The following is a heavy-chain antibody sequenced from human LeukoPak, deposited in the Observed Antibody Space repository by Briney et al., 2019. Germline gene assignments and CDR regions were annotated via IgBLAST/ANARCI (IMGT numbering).Heavy chain of an antibody. Sequence: GGSLRLSCAASGFTFDDYAMHWVRQAPGKGLEWVSGITWNSGSIDYADSVKGRFTISRDNAKNSLYLQMNSLRAEDTAVYYCARDATGFYAFDIWGQGTMVTVSS. CDR2: ITWNSGSI. D-gene: IGHD3-9*01. CDR3: ARDATGFYAFDI. V-gene: IGHV3-9*01. CDR1: GFTFDDYA. J-gene: IGHJ3*02.